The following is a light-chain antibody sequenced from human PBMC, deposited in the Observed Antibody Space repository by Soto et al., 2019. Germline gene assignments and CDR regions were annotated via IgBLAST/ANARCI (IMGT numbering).Light chain of an antibody. CDR1: QSVSSN. J-gene: IGKJ1*01. V-gene: IGKV3-15*01. CDR3: QQYNFRWT. CDR2: GAS. Sequence: EIVMTQSPATLSVSPGERATLSCRASQSVSSNLAWYQHTPGQAPRLLIYGASTRATGIPARFSGSGSGTEFILTISSLQSEDFAVYFCQQYNFRWTFGQGTKVDIK.